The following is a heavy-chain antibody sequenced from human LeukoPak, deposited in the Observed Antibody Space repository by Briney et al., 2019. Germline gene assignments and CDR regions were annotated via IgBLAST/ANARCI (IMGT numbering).Heavy chain of an antibody. CDR3: ANSLSYQLLSSFDY. J-gene: IGHJ4*02. CDR2: ISGSGGST. CDR1: GFTFSSYA. Sequence: GGSLRLSCAASGFTFSSYAMSWVRQAPGKGLEWVSAISGSGGSTYYADSVKGRFTISRDNSKNTLYLQMNSLRAEDTAVYYCANSLSYQLLSSFDYWGQGTLVTVSS. V-gene: IGHV3-23*01. D-gene: IGHD2-2*01.